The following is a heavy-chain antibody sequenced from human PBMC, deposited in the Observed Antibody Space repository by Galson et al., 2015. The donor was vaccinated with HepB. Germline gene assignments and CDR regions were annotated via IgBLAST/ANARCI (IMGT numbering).Heavy chain of an antibody. D-gene: IGHD6-19*01. CDR3: ARAEYSSGWYDY. Sequence: SLRLSCAASGFIFSRYWMSWVRQAPGKGLEWVANIKQDGSEKYYVDSVKGRFTISRDNAKNSLCLQMNSLRAEDTAVYYCARAEYSSGWYDYWGQGTLVTVSS. CDR1: GFIFSRYW. J-gene: IGHJ4*02. CDR2: IKQDGSEK. V-gene: IGHV3-7*01.